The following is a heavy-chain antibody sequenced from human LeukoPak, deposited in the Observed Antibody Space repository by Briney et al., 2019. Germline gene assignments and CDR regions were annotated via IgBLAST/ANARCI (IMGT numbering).Heavy chain of an antibody. D-gene: IGHD2-2*01. V-gene: IGHV1-69*13. CDR1: GGTFSSYA. CDR2: IIPIFGTA. J-gene: IGHJ6*02. CDR3: ARVVIVVVPAAVYYYYGMDV. Sequence: SVKVSCKASGGTFSSYAISWVRQAPGQGLEWMGGIIPIFGTANYAQKFQGRVTITADESTSTAYMELSSLRSEDTAVYYCARVVIVVVPAAVYYYYGMDVWGQGTTVTVSS.